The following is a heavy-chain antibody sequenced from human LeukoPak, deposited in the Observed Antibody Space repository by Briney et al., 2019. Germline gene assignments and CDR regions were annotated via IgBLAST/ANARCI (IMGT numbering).Heavy chain of an antibody. V-gene: IGHV3-66*02. CDR1: GFTVSSNY. J-gene: IGHJ4*02. CDR3: AINSEADY. CDR2: IYSGGST. D-gene: IGHD5-18*01. Sequence: PGGSLRLSCAASGFTVSSNYMSWVRQAPGKGLEWGSVIYSGGSTYYADSVKGRFTISRDNSKNTLYLQMNSLGAEDTAVYYCAINSEADYWGQGTLVTVSS.